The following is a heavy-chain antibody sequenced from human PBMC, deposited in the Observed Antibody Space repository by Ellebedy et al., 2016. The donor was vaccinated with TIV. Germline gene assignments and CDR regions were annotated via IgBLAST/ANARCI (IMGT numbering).Heavy chain of an antibody. D-gene: IGHD3-9*01. V-gene: IGHV1-2*02. CDR3: ARVNYDIFPTHPESVGWXDH. J-gene: IGHJ5*02. CDR2: INPNSGST. Sequence: AASVKVSCKASGYTFPPYYMHLVRPXPGQGLAWMGWINPNSGSTKYAQIFQGRVTMTRDTSINTAYMGLSRLTSDDTAIYNLARVNYDIFPTHPESVGWXDHWGQGTLVTVSS. CDR1: GYTFPPYY.